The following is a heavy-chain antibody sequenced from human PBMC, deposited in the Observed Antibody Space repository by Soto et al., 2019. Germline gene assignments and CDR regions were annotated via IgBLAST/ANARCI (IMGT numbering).Heavy chain of an antibody. CDR3: ARDPGYGRTSRDFDL. CDR1: GDPFTGYY. CDR2: VNPNSGGT. Sequence: QVQLVQSGAEMKKPGASVKVPCEASGDPFTGYYLHWVRQAPGQGLEWLGWVNPNSGGTNYAQKFRGRVTMTRDTSIRTAYMELSSLRSDDTAVYYCARDPGYGRTSRDFDLWGRGTLVTVSS. J-gene: IGHJ2*01. D-gene: IGHD5-18*01. V-gene: IGHV1-2*02.